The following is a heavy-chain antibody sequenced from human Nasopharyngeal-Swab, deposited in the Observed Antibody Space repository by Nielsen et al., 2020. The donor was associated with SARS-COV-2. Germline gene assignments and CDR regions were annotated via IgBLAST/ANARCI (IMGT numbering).Heavy chain of an antibody. CDR2: IRSKGNNYAT. J-gene: IGHJ4*02. D-gene: IGHD2-15*01. Sequence: LSLTCAASGFPFSDSAIHWVRQASGEGLEWVARIRSKGNNYATAYSASVKGRFIIFRDDPTNTAYLQMNSLKTEDTAMYYCTRCGGGCYSGRDYWGQGTPVTVSS. CDR3: TRCGGGCYSGRDY. CDR1: GFPFSDSA. V-gene: IGHV3-73*01.